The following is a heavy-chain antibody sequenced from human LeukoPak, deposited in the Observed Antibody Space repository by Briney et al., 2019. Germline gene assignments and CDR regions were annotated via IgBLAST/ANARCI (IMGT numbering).Heavy chain of an antibody. CDR3: ARDQPYMDV. CDR2: IYYSGST. Sequence: SETLSLTCTVSGGSISSSSYYWGWIRQPPGKGLEWIGYIYYSGSTNYNPSLKSRVTISVDTSKNQFSLKLSSVTAADTAVYYCARDQPYMDVWGKGTTVTVSS. CDR1: GGSISSSSYY. J-gene: IGHJ6*03. V-gene: IGHV4-61*05.